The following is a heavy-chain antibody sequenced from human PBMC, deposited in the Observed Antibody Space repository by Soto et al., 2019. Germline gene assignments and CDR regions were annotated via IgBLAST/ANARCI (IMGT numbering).Heavy chain of an antibody. Sequence: SETLSLTCTVSCGSIISYYWSWIRQAAGRGLDWIGRIYTSGSTNYNPSLKSRVTMSVDTSKNQFSLKLSSVTAADTAVYYCARDLSPLYYYYYGMDVWGQGTTVTVSS. CDR2: IYTSGST. CDR3: ARDLSPLYYYYYGMDV. V-gene: IGHV4-4*07. D-gene: IGHD2-2*02. CDR1: CGSIISYY. J-gene: IGHJ6*02.